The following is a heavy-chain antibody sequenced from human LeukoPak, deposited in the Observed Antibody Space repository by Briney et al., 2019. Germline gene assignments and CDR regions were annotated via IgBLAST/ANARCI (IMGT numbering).Heavy chain of an antibody. D-gene: IGHD5-18*01. CDR1: GFTFSSYW. J-gene: IGHJ2*01. V-gene: IGHV3-74*01. Sequence: GGSLRLSCAASGFTFSSYWMHWVRQAPGKGLLWVSRINSDGSSTNYADSVKGRFTISRDNAKNTLYLQMNSLRAEDTAVYYCARDTAMVYWYFDLWGRGTLVTVSS. CDR3: ARDTAMVYWYFDL. CDR2: INSDGSST.